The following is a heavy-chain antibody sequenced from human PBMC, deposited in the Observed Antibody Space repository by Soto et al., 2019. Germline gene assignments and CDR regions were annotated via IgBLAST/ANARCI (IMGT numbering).Heavy chain of an antibody. CDR2: IYYSGST. Sequence: SETLSLTCTVSGGSISSGGYYWSWIRQHPGKGLEWIGYIYYSGSTYYNPSLKSRVTISVDTSKNQFSLKLSSVTAADTAVYYCARQESGDYGYFDYWGQGTLVTVSS. V-gene: IGHV4-31*03. J-gene: IGHJ4*02. CDR1: GGSISSGGYY. D-gene: IGHD4-17*01. CDR3: ARQESGDYGYFDY.